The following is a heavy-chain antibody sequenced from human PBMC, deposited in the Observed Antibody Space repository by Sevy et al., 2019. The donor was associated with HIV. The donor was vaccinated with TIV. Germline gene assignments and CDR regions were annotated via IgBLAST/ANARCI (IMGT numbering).Heavy chain of an antibody. V-gene: IGHV4-4*02. D-gene: IGHD3-22*01. Sequence: SETLSLTCAVSGGSISSSNWWSWVRQPPGKGLEWIGEIYRSGSTNYNPSLKSRVTISVDKSKNQFSLKLSSVTAADTAVYYCAIARYYRAFDIWGQRTMVTVSS. J-gene: IGHJ3*02. CDR1: GGSISSSNW. CDR2: IYRSGST. CDR3: AIARYYRAFDI.